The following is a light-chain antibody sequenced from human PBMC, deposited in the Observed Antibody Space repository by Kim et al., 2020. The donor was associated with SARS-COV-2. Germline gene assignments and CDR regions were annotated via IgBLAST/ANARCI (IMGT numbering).Light chain of an antibody. Sequence: ASLSLSPGERATLSCRASQSVGTYLAWYQQKPGQAPRLLIYDASKRATGIPARFRGSGSGTDFTLTIGTLEPEDSAVYYCQQRGNFGQGTRLEIK. CDR2: DAS. CDR3: QQRGN. CDR1: QSVGTY. J-gene: IGKJ5*01. V-gene: IGKV3-11*01.